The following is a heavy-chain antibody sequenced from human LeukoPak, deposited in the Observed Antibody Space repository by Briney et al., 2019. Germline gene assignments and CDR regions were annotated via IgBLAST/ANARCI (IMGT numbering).Heavy chain of an antibody. CDR2: INTNTGSP. D-gene: IGHD3-3*01. CDR3: VRGPHPRDFWSGYYTVHYGMDV. J-gene: IGHJ6*02. CDR1: GYTFSTYP. Sequence: GASVKVSCKASGYTFSTYPINWVRQAPGQGLEWMGWINTNTGSPTYAQGLTGRFVFSLDTSVSTAFLQINSLKAEDTALYYCVRGPHPRDFWSGYYTVHYGMDVWGQGTTVTVSS. V-gene: IGHV7-4-1*02.